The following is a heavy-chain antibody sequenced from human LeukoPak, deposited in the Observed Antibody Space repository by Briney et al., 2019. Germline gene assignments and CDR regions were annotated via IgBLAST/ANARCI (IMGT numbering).Heavy chain of an antibody. V-gene: IGHV4-59*01. CDR2: IYYSGST. D-gene: IGHD6-6*01. Sequence: SETLSLTCTVSGGSTSSYYWSWIRQPPGKGLEWIGYIYYSGSTNYNPSLKSRVTISVDTSKNQFSLKLSSVTAADTAVYYCARAAPRIAARLGWFDPWGQGTLVTVSS. CDR3: ARAAPRIAARLGWFDP. J-gene: IGHJ5*02. CDR1: GGSTSSYY.